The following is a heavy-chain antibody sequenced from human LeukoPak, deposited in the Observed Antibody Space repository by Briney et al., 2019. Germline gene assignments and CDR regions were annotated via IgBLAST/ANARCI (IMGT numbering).Heavy chain of an antibody. D-gene: IGHD1-26*01. Sequence: PSETLSLTCTVSGGSISSYYWNWIRQPPGKGLEWIAYIYYSGNTNYNPSLKSRVTISVDPSKNQFSLKLSSVTAADTAVYYCARDVGATPGYFDYWGQGTLVTVSS. V-gene: IGHV4-59*01. CDR1: GGSISSYY. CDR2: IYYSGNT. J-gene: IGHJ4*02. CDR3: ARDVGATPGYFDY.